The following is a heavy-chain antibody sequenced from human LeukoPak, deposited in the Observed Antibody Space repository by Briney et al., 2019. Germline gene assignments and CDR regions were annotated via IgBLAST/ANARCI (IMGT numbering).Heavy chain of an antibody. CDR2: INPNSGGT. V-gene: IGHV1-2*02. CDR3: ARGLLRVNYYFDY. CDR1: GYTFTGYY. Sequence: ASVKVSCKASGYTFTGYYMHWVRQAPGQGLEWMGWINPNSGGTNYAQKFQGRVTMTRDTSISTAYMELSRLGSDDTAVYYCARGLLRVNYYFDYWGQGTLVTVSS. J-gene: IGHJ4*02. D-gene: IGHD3-22*01.